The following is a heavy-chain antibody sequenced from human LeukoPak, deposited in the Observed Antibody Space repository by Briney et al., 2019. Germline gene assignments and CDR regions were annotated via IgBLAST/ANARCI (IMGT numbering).Heavy chain of an antibody. CDR3: ARGRGIVGATAYYYYGMDV. D-gene: IGHD1-26*01. Sequence: GASVKVSCKASGYTFTSYGISWVRQAPGQGLEWMGWMNPNSGNTGYAQKFQGRVTMTRNTSISTAYMELSSLRSEDTAVYYCARGRGIVGATAYYYYGMDVWGQGTTVTVSS. J-gene: IGHJ6*02. CDR1: GYTFTSYG. V-gene: IGHV1-8*02. CDR2: MNPNSGNT.